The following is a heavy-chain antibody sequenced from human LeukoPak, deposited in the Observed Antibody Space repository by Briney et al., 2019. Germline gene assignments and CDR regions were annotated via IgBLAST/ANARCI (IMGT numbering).Heavy chain of an antibody. J-gene: IGHJ4*02. CDR2: IYYSGST. D-gene: IGHD5-24*01. Sequence: PSETLSLTCAVSGGSISSGGYSWGWIRQPPGTGLEWIGSIYYSGSTYYNPSLKSRVTISVDTSKNQFSLKLSSVTAADTAVYYCARDRDGYNESFDYWGQGTLVTVSS. CDR3: ARDRDGYNESFDY. CDR1: GGSISSGGYS. V-gene: IGHV4-39*07.